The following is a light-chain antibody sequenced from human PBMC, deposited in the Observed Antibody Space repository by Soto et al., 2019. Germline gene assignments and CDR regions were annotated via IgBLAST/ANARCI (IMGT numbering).Light chain of an antibody. CDR1: QGISSY. CDR2: AAS. Sequence: AIRMTQSPSSLSASTGDRVTITCRASQGISSYLAWYQQKPGKAPKLLIYAASTLQSGVSSRFSGSGSGLDFLLTISCLQSEDFATYYCQQYYSYPWTFGQGTKVEIK. J-gene: IGKJ1*01. V-gene: IGKV1-8*01. CDR3: QQYYSYPWT.